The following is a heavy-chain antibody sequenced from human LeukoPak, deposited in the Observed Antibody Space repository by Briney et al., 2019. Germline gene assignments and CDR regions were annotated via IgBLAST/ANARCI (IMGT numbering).Heavy chain of an antibody. CDR2: ISSGSSSI. Sequence: GGSLRLSCAASGFTFSSYEMNWVRQAPGKGLEWVSYISSGSSSIFYADSVKGRFTISRDNAKNSLYLQMNSLRVEDTAVYYWARGGIAARFAYWGQGTLVTVSS. J-gene: IGHJ4*02. CDR1: GFTFSSYE. CDR3: ARGGIAARFAY. D-gene: IGHD6-6*01. V-gene: IGHV3-48*03.